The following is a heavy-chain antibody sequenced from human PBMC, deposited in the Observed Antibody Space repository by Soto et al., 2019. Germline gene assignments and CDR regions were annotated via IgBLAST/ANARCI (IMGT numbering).Heavy chain of an antibody. CDR3: AGELVIAVAGTGDY. CDR1: GFTFSSYS. J-gene: IGHJ4*02. CDR2: ISSSSSYI. V-gene: IGHV3-21*01. Sequence: GGSLRLSCAASGFTFSSYSMNWVRQAPGKGLEWVSSISSSSSYIYYADSVKGRFTISRDNAKNSLYLQMNSLRAEDTAVYYCAGELVIAVAGTGDYWGQGTLVTVSS. D-gene: IGHD6-19*01.